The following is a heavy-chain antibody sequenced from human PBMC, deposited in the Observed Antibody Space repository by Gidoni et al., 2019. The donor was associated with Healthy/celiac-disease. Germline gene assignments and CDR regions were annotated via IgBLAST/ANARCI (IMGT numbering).Heavy chain of an antibody. CDR3: ARGQGWYFDL. J-gene: IGHJ2*01. CDR2: ISSSSSYI. V-gene: IGHV3-21*01. Sequence: EVQLVESGGGLVKPGGSLSLSCPASGFTFSSYSMNWVRQAPGKGLEWVSSISSSSSYIYYADSVKGRFTISRDNAKNSLYLQMNSLRAEDTAVYYCARGQGWYFDLWGRGTLVTVSS. CDR1: GFTFSSYS.